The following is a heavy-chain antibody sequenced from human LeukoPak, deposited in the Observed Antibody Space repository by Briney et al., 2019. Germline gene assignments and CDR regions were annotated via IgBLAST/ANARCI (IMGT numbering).Heavy chain of an antibody. CDR2: IRSKANSYAT. CDR1: GFTFSGSA. V-gene: IGHV3-73*01. Sequence: GGSLRLYCAASGFTFSGSAMHWVRQASGKGLEWVGRIRSKANSYATAYAASVKGRFTISRDDSKNTAYLQMNSLKTEDTAVYYCTRHHMGAFDIWGQGTMVTVSS. J-gene: IGHJ3*02. D-gene: IGHD3-16*01. CDR3: TRHHMGAFDI.